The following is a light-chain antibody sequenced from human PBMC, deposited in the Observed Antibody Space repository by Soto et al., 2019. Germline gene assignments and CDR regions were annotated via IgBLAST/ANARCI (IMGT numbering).Light chain of an antibody. CDR1: NSDVGGYNY. CDR2: DVS. CDR3: SSYTSSNTVV. V-gene: IGLV2-14*03. J-gene: IGLJ2*01. Sequence: QSALTQPASVSGSPGQSITISCTGSNSDVGGYNYVSWYQQYPGKAPKLLIYDVSTRPSGVSTRFSGSKSDNTASLTISGLQAEDEADYYCSSYTSSNTVVFGGGTKLTVL.